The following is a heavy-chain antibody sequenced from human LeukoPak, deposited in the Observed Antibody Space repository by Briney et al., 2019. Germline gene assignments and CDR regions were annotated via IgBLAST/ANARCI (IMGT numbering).Heavy chain of an antibody. Sequence: SETLSLTCTVSGGSISSYYWSWIRQPPGKGLEWIGYIYYSGSTNYNPSLKSRVTMSADTSKNQFSLKLSSVTAADTAVYYCATSSTMTKVTPFDYWGQGTLVTVSS. CDR3: ATSSTMTKVTPFDY. CDR1: GGSISSYY. CDR2: IYYSGST. D-gene: IGHD4-17*01. V-gene: IGHV4-59*12. J-gene: IGHJ4*02.